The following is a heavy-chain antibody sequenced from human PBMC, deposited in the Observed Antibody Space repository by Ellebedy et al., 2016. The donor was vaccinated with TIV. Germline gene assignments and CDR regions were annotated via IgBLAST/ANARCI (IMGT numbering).Heavy chain of an antibody. CDR2: IYNSGST. J-gene: IGHJ4*02. CDR1: GGSFSGYS. CDR3: ARDPFVSPPKFHDY. Sequence: SETLSLTCAVYGGSFSGYSWNWIRQHPGKGLEWIGYIYNSGSTYYNPSLKCRVTMSVDTSKVQFSLKLSSVTAADTAVYYCARDPFVSPPKFHDYWGQGTLVTVSS. V-gene: IGHV4-31*11.